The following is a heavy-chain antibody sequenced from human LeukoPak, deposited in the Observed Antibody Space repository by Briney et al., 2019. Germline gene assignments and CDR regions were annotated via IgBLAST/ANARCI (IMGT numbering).Heavy chain of an antibody. D-gene: IGHD6-13*01. V-gene: IGHV4-39*01. Sequence: PSETLSLTCIVSGGSISSSVYYWAWIRQPPGKGLEWIGNINYSGSIYYNPSLQSRVTISVDTSKNQFSLKLSSVTAADTAVYYCARRRGGSSWTDYWGQGTLVTVSS. J-gene: IGHJ4*02. CDR3: ARRRGGSSWTDY. CDR2: INYSGSI. CDR1: GGSISSSVYY.